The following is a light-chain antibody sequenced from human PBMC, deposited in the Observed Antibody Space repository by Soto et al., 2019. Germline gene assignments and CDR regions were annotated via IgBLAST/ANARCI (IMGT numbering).Light chain of an antibody. V-gene: IGKV3-20*01. Sequence: EIVLTQSPGTLSLSPGERATLSCRASQSVSSSYLAWYQQKPGQAPRFLIYGASSRATGIPDRFSGSGSGTDFTLTISRLEPEEFAVYYCKQYGRSPPYTFGQGTKLEIK. CDR2: GAS. CDR1: QSVSSSY. CDR3: KQYGRSPPYT. J-gene: IGKJ2*01.